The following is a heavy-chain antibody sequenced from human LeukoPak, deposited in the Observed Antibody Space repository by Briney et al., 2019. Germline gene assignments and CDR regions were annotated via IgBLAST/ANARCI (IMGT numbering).Heavy chain of an antibody. Sequence: PGGSLRLSCAASGFTFSSYSMNWARQAPGKGLEWVSSISSSSSYIYYADSVKGRFTISRDNAKNSLYLQMNSLRAEDTAVYYCARSLEAAADTFDYWGQGTLVTVSS. CDR3: ARSLEAAADTFDY. D-gene: IGHD6-13*01. CDR1: GFTFSSYS. V-gene: IGHV3-21*01. J-gene: IGHJ4*02. CDR2: ISSSSSYI.